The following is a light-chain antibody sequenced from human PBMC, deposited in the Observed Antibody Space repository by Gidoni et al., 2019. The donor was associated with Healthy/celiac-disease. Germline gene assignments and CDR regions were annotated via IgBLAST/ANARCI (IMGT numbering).Light chain of an antibody. CDR1: QSISSY. Sequence: DIQMTQSPSSLSASVGDRVTITCRASQSISSYLNWYQQKPGKAPKLLIYAASSLQSGGPSRFSGSGSGTDITLTISSLQPEDFATYYCQQSYRNPRTTFGGGTKVEIK. CDR2: AAS. V-gene: IGKV1-39*01. CDR3: QQSYRNPRTT. J-gene: IGKJ4*02.